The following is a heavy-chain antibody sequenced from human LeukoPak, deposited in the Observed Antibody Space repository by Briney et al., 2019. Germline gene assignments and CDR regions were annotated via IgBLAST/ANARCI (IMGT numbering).Heavy chain of an antibody. Sequence: ASVKVSCKASGYTFTGYYMHWVRQAPGQGLEWMGWINPNSGGTNYAQKFQGRVTMTRDTSISTAYMELSRLRSDDTAVYYCAGVRGYDSSGYYGYRWGQGTLVTVSS. CDR1: GYTFTGYY. CDR3: AGVRGYDSSGYYGYR. V-gene: IGHV1-2*02. J-gene: IGHJ5*02. D-gene: IGHD3-22*01. CDR2: INPNSGGT.